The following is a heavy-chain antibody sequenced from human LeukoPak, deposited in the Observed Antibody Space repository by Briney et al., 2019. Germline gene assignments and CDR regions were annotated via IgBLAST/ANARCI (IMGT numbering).Heavy chain of an antibody. D-gene: IGHD3-22*01. J-gene: IGHJ5*02. CDR1: GYSISSGYY. V-gene: IGHV4-38-2*02. CDR3: ARDMGDSSGYPNWFDP. Sequence: ASETLSLTCTVSGYSISSGYYWGWIRQPPGKGLERIGSIYHSGSTYYNPSLKSRVTISVDTSKNQFSLKLSSVTAADTAVYYCARDMGDSSGYPNWFDPWGQGTLVTVSS. CDR2: IYHSGST.